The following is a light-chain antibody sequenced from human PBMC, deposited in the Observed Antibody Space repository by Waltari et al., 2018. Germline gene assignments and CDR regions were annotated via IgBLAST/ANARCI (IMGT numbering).Light chain of an antibody. CDR1: QSHIGSNP. CDR2: SSH. V-gene: IGLV1-44*01. J-gene: IGLJ3*02. CDR3: ATWDDSLDGPV. Sequence: QSVLTQPPSASGTPGQRVHISCSGGQSHIGSNPVRWYRQVPGTAPKLLIHSSHQRPSGVPDRFSGSKSGTSASLDISGLQAEDEVDYFCATWDDSLDGPVFGGGTKLTVL.